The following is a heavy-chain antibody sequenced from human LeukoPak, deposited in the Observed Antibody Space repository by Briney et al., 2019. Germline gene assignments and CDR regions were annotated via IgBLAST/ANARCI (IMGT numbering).Heavy chain of an antibody. Sequence: SVKVSCKASGYTFNIYGYTWVRQAPGQGLEWMGGIIPIFGTANYAQKFQGRVTVTADESTSTAYMELSSLRSEDTAVYYCARDQGGYYSSSWVFDYWGQGTLVTVSS. CDR1: GYTFNIYG. V-gene: IGHV1-69*13. CDR3: ARDQGGYYSSSWVFDY. CDR2: IIPIFGTA. D-gene: IGHD6-13*01. J-gene: IGHJ4*02.